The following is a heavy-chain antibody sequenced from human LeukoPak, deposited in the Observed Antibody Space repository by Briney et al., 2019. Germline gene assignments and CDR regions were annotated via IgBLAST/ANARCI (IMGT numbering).Heavy chain of an antibody. V-gene: IGHV3-74*01. J-gene: IGHJ4*02. Sequence: GGSLRLSCAASGFTFSSYWMHWVRQAPGKGLVWVSRINSDESTINYADSVKGRFTISRDNAENTLYLQMDSLRGEDTAVYYCASGYSSDYGGNAYWGQGTLVTVSS. CDR2: INSDESTI. CDR1: GFTFSSYW. D-gene: IGHD4-23*01. CDR3: ASGYSSDYGGNAY.